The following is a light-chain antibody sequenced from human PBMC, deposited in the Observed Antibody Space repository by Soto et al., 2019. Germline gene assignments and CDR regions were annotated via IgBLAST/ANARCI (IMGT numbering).Light chain of an antibody. CDR1: QSISSW. V-gene: IGKV1-5*03. J-gene: IGKJ1*01. Sequence: DIQMTQSPSTLYAYVGDRVTITCRASQSISSWLACYQQKPWKAPKLLIYKASSLESGVPSRFSGSGSGTEVTLTISSQQPHDFATYYCQQYNSYSLFGHGTKVEIQ. CDR2: KAS. CDR3: QQYNSYSL.